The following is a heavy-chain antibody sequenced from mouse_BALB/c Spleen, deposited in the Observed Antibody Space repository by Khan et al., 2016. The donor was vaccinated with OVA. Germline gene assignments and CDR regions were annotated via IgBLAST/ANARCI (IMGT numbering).Heavy chain of an antibody. V-gene: IGHV1-31*01. D-gene: IGHD2-2*01. CDR1: GYSFTSYY. J-gene: IGHJ3*01. CDR2: IDPFSGAT. CDR3: TRQGYVAWFTY. Sequence: VQLKESGPELMKPGASVKISCKASGYSFTSYYIHWMIESHGTSLEWIGYIDPFSGATTYNQKFKGKATLTVDKSSNTAYIHLRNLTSEDSAVYYCTRQGYVAWFTYWGQGTLVTVSA.